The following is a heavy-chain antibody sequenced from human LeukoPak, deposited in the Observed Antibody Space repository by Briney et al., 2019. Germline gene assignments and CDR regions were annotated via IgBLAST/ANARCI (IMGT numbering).Heavy chain of an antibody. D-gene: IGHD5-18*01. CDR3: AKDSAWIQFDD. CDR1: GFTFSSHG. Sequence: GGSLRLSCAASGFTFSSHGMNWVRQAPGKGLEWVSGLSPSGDKTYYADSVKGRLTISRGNSRNTVYLQMNSLGAEDTAVYFCAKDSAWIQFDDWGQGTLVTVSS. V-gene: IGHV3-23*01. CDR2: LSPSGDKT. J-gene: IGHJ4*02.